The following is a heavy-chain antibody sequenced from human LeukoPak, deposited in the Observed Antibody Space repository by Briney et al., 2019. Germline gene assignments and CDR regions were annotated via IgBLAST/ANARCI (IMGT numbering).Heavy chain of an antibody. CDR3: AKTISGWRYFDY. V-gene: IGHV3-23*01. D-gene: IGHD6-19*01. CDR2: ISGSGGST. J-gene: IGHJ4*02. CDR1: GFTVSDNY. Sequence: GGSLRLSCAASGFTVSDNYMTLVRQAPGKGLEWVSAISGSGGSTYYADSVKGRFTISRDNSKNTLYLQMNSLRAEDTAVYYCAKTISGWRYFDYWGQGTLVTVSS.